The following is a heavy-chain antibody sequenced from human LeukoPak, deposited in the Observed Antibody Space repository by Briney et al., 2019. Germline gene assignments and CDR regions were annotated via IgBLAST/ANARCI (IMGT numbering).Heavy chain of an antibody. CDR2: ISSSSSYI. D-gene: IGHD3-10*01. CDR3: ARAGSGPYYYYMDV. V-gene: IGHV3-21*01. CDR1: GFTFSSYS. J-gene: IGHJ6*03. Sequence: PGGSLRLSRAASGFTFSSYSMNWVRQAPGKGLEWVSSISSSSSYIYYADSVKGRFTISRDNAKNSLYLQMNSLRAEDTAVYYCARAGSGPYYYYMDVWGKGTTVTVSS.